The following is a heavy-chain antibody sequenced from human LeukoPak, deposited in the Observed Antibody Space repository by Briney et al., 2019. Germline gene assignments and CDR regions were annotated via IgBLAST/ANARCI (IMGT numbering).Heavy chain of an antibody. V-gene: IGHV3-74*01. CDR1: GGSIRSSYYY. CDR2: INSDGSST. J-gene: IGHJ4*02. D-gene: IGHD6-19*01. CDR3: ASSGIAVAGTRYFDY. Sequence: PSETLSLTGTVSGGSIRSSYYYWGWVRQAPGKGLVWVSRINSDGSSTSYADSVKGRFTISRDNAKNTLYLQMNSLRAEDTAVYYCASSGIAVAGTRYFDYWGQGTLVTVSS.